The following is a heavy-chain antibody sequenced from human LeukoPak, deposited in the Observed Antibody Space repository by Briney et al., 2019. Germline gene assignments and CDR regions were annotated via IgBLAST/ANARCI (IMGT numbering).Heavy chain of an antibody. CDR2: INTNTGNP. J-gene: IGHJ3*02. V-gene: IGHV7-4-1*02. Sequence: ASVEVSCKASGYTFTSYAMNWVRQAPGQGLEWMGWINTNTGNPTYAQGFTGRFVFSLDTSVSTAYLQISSLKAEDTAVYYCARDLPFVVVTAIPPHDAFDIWGQGTMVTVSS. CDR3: ARDLPFVVVTAIPPHDAFDI. CDR1: GYTFTSYA. D-gene: IGHD2-21*02.